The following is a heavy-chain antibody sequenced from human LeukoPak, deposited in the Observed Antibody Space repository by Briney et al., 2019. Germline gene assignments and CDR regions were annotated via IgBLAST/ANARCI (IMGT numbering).Heavy chain of an antibody. V-gene: IGHV4-59*03. D-gene: IGHD4/OR15-4a*01. J-gene: IGHJ4*02. CDR2: IYYSGST. CDR3: ARVGTMVREGYYFDY. Sequence: SETLSLTCTVSGGSLSSYYWSWIRQPPGKGLEWIGYIYYSGSTNYNPSLKSRVTISVDTSKNQLSLRLRSVTAADTAVYYCARVGTMVREGYYFDYWGQGTLVTVSS. CDR1: GGSLSSYY.